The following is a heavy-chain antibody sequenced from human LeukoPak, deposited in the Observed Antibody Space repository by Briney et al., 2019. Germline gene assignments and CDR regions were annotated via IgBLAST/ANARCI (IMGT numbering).Heavy chain of an antibody. CDR1: GFTFSSYA. J-gene: IGHJ5*02. V-gene: IGHV3-23*01. CDR2: ISGSAGSA. Sequence: PGGSLRLSCAASGFTFSSYAMTWVRQAPGKGLEWVSAISGSAGSAYYADSVKGRFTISRDNSKNTLFLQMNSLRAEDTAIYYCAEELRSPMIRGEIWFDPWGQGTLVTVSS. CDR3: AEELRSPMIRGEIWFDP. D-gene: IGHD3-10*01.